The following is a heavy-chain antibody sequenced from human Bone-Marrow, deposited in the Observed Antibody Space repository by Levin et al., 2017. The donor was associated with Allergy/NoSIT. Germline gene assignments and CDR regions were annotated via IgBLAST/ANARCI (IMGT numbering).Heavy chain of an antibody. CDR1: GFTLRTYW. V-gene: IGHV3-7*04. CDR2: IKQDGSEK. J-gene: IGHJ3*02. D-gene: IGHD5-12*01. CDR3: ARDVGPSGYDAFDI. Sequence: GESLKISCVASGFTLRTYWMTWVRQAPGKGLEWVANIKQDGSEKNYVDSVKGRFTISRDNAENSVYLQMNSLRREDSAVYYCARDVGPSGYDAFDIWGQGTKVTVSS.